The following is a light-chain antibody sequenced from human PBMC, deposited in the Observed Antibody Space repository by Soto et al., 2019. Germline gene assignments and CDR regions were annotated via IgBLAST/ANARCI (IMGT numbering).Light chain of an antibody. CDR1: QSVSSNY. CDR2: GAS. CDR3: QQYANSPPT. Sequence: EIVLTQSPGTLSLSPGERATLSCRASQSVSSNYLAWYPQKPGQAPRLLIHGASTRATGIPDRFSGSGSGTDFTLTSSRLEPEDFAVYYCQQYANSPPTFGQGTKVEIK. J-gene: IGKJ1*01. V-gene: IGKV3-20*01.